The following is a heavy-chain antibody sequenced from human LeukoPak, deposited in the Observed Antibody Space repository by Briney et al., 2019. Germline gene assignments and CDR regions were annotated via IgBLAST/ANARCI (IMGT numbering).Heavy chain of an antibody. Sequence: PGRSLRLSCAASGFTFSSYGMPWVRQAPGKGLEWVAVIWYDGSNKYYADSVKGRFTISRDNSKNTLYLQMNSLRAEDTAVYYCARERWELQHFDYGGQGTLVTVSS. D-gene: IGHD1-26*01. J-gene: IGHJ4*02. V-gene: IGHV3-33*01. CDR3: ARERWELQHFDY. CDR2: IWYDGSNK. CDR1: GFTFSSYG.